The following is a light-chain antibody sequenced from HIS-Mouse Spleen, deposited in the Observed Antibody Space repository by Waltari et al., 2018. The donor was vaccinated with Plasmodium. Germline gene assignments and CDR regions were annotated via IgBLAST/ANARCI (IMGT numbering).Light chain of an antibody. CDR3: YSTDSSGNHRV. J-gene: IGLJ3*02. Sequence: SYELTQPPSVSVSPGQTARITCSGDALPQNYAYWYQKKSGQPPVLVIYEDSKRPSGIPEGFSGSSSGTMATLTISGAQVEDEADYYCYSTDSSGNHRVFGGGTKLTVL. CDR1: ALPQNY. CDR2: EDS. V-gene: IGLV3-10*01.